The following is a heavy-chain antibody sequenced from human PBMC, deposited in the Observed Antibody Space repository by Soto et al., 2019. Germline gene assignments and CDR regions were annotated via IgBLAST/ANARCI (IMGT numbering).Heavy chain of an antibody. CDR3: ARNCGSDCYTNFDY. D-gene: IGHD2-21*02. Sequence: EVQLLESGGGLVQPGGSLRLSCAASGFTFSSYAMSWVRQAPGRGLEWVSAISGSGGTTYYGDSVRGRFTVSRDNSRDTLYLQMNSLRADDTALYYCARNCGSDCYTNFDYWGQGTLVTVSS. CDR2: ISGSGGTT. CDR1: GFTFSSYA. J-gene: IGHJ4*02. V-gene: IGHV3-23*01.